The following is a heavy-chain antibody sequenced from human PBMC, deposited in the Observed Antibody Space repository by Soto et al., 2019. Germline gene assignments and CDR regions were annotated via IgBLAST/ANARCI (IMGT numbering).Heavy chain of an antibody. V-gene: IGHV3-33*01. CDR1: GFTFSSYC. D-gene: IGHD2-15*01. Sequence: PGGSLRLSCAASGFTFSSYCMHWVRQAPGKGLEWVAVIWFDGSNKYYADSVKGRFTISRDNSKNTLYLQMNSLRAEDTAVYYCARDGYCSGGSCYSVPVFDYWGQG. J-gene: IGHJ4*02. CDR2: IWFDGSNK. CDR3: ARDGYCSGGSCYSVPVFDY.